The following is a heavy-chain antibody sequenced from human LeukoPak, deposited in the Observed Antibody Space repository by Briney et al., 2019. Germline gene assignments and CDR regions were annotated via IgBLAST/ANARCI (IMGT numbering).Heavy chain of an antibody. D-gene: IGHD5-18*01. CDR1: GYTFTSYG. J-gene: IGHJ4*02. V-gene: IGHV1-18*01. Sequence: ASVKVSCKASGYTFTSYGISWVRQAPGQGLEWMGWISTYNGNTNYAQKLQSRVTMTTDTSTSTAYMELRSLRSDDTAVYYCARGSSYGFSMGYWGQGTLVTVSS. CDR3: ARGSSYGFSMGY. CDR2: ISTYNGNT.